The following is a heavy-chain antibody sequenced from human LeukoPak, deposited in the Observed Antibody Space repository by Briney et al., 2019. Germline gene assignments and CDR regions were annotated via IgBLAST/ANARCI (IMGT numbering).Heavy chain of an antibody. CDR2: IKSKTDGGTT. Sequence: GGSLRLSCAASGFTFSNAWMSWVRQAPGKGLEWVGRIKSKTDGGTTDYAAPVKGRFTISRDDSKNTLYLQMNSLRAEDTAVYYCARAGGLRYFDWLFDYWGQGTLVTVSS. CDR3: ARAGGLRYFDWLFDY. V-gene: IGHV3-15*01. D-gene: IGHD3-9*01. CDR1: GFTFSNAW. J-gene: IGHJ4*02.